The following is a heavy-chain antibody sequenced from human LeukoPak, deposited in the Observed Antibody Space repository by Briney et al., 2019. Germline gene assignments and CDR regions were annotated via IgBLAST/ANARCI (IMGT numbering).Heavy chain of an antibody. Sequence: GGSLRLSCAASGFTFSNYVKSWVRQAPGKGQEWGSGISDSGGSTYYADSVKGRFTISRDNSKNTLYVQMNSLRAEDTAIYYCAKDWAVGATADAFDMWGQGTMVTVSS. CDR1: GFTFSNYV. V-gene: IGHV3-23*01. CDR2: ISDSGGST. CDR3: AKDWAVGATADAFDM. J-gene: IGHJ3*02. D-gene: IGHD1-26*01.